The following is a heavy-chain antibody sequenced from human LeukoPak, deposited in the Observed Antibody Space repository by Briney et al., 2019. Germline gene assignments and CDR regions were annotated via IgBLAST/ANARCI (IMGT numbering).Heavy chain of an antibody. V-gene: IGHV3-30-3*01. CDR3: ARGGGYFGAFDT. CDR1: GFTFSSYA. Sequence: AGGSLRLSCAASGFTFSSYAMHWVCQAPGKGLEWVAVISYDGSNKYYADSVKGRFTISRDNSKNTLYLQMNSLRAEDTAVYYCARGGGYFGAFDTWGQGTMVTVSS. D-gene: IGHD2-21*01. CDR2: ISYDGSNK. J-gene: IGHJ3*02.